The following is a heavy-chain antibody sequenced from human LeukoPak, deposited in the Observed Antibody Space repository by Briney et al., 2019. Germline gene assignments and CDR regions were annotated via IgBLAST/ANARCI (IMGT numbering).Heavy chain of an antibody. V-gene: IGHV3-23*01. J-gene: IGHJ4*02. CDR1: GFSFSSHG. CDR3: ASNSIAVAGYDY. Sequence: GGSLRLSCAGSGFSFSSHGMNWVRQAPGKGLEWVSGISPSGDITYYTDSVRGRFTISRDNAKNSLYLQMNSLRAEDTAVYYCASNSIAVAGYDYWGQGTLVTVSS. CDR2: ISPSGDIT. D-gene: IGHD6-19*01.